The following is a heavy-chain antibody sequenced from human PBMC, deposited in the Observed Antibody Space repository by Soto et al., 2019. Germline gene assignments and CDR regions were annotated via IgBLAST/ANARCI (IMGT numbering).Heavy chain of an antibody. CDR2: AYYDGSN. CDR3: ARYRITYGGGGTGEVKENWFDP. J-gene: IGHJ5*02. CDR1: GVSISRYY. D-gene: IGHD3-10*01. V-gene: IGHV4-59*01. Sequence: GPGPGTTSETLSLTCSVSGVSISRYYWSWIRQPPGKGLEWIGYAYYDGSNGFRPSLKSRVTMAVDTSKKHVFLDLNSVTAADTAVYYCARYRITYGGGGTGEVKENWFDPWGQGILVTVSS.